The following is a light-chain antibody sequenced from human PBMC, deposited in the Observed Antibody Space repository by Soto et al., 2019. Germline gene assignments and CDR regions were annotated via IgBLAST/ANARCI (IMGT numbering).Light chain of an antibody. CDR2: GNS. Sequence: QSVLTQPPSGSGAPGQRGTICCTGSSSNIGAGYDVHWYQQLPGTAPKLLLYGNSNRASGDPDRFSGSKSGTSASLAITGLQAEDEADYYCQSYDSSLSAWVVGGGTKLTVL. J-gene: IGLJ3*02. V-gene: IGLV1-40*01. CDR1: SSNIGAGYD. CDR3: QSYDSSLSAWV.